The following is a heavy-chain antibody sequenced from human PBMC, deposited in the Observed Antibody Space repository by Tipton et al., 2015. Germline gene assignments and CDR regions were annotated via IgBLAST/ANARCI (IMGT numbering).Heavy chain of an antibody. CDR2: ISNSGFTI. Sequence: SLRLSCAASGFTFSDYYMTWIRQAPGKGLEWVSHISNSGFTIYYADSVKGRFTISRDNAKNSLYLQMNSLRAEDTAIYYCARDQGRNYDYWSGYYTDATDYWGQGTLVTVSS. CDR3: ARDQGRNYDYWSGYYTDATDY. CDR1: GFTFSDYY. D-gene: IGHD3-3*01. V-gene: IGHV3-11*01. J-gene: IGHJ4*02.